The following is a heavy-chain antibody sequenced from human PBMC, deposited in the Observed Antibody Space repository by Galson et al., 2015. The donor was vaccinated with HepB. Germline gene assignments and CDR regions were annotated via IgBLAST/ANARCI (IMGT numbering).Heavy chain of an antibody. J-gene: IGHJ4*02. CDR3: ATGPLWGVTRYFDY. V-gene: IGHV1-24*01. CDR1: GYTLTELS. Sequence: SVKVSCKVSGYTLTELSMHWVRQAPGKGLEWMGGFDPEDGETIYAQKFQGRVTMTEDTSTDTAYMELSSLRSEDTAVYYCATGPLWGVTRYFDYWGQGTLVTVSS. CDR2: FDPEDGET. D-gene: IGHD4-17*01.